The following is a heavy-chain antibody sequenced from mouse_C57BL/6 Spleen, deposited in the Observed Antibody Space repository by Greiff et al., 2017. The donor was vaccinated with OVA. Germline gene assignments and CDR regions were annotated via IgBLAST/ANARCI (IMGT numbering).Heavy chain of an antibody. CDR1: GYTFTDYN. CDR2: INPNTGGT. D-gene: IGHD1-1*02. CDR3: ARVSYGYDARDY. J-gene: IGHJ4*01. Sequence: EVQLQQSGPELVKPGASVKIPCKASGYTFTDYNMDWVKQSHGKSLEWIGDINPNTGGTISNQKFKGKATLHVDKAASTAYMKLRSLTSEDTAVYYSARVSYGYDARDYWGQGTSVTVSS. V-gene: IGHV1-18*01.